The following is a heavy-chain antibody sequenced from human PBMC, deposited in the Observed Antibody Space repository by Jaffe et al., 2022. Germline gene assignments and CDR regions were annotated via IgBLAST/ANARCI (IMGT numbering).Heavy chain of an antibody. CDR1: GFTFDDYA. CDR2: ISWNSGSI. D-gene: IGHD6-6*01. Sequence: EVQLVESGGGLVQPGRSLRLSCAASGFTFDDYAMHWVRQAPGKGLEWVSGISWNSGSIGYADSVKGRFTISRDNAKNSLYLQMNSLRAEDTALYYCAKDILAARRGYFQHWGQGTLVTVSS. J-gene: IGHJ1*01. V-gene: IGHV3-9*01. CDR3: AKDILAARRGYFQH.